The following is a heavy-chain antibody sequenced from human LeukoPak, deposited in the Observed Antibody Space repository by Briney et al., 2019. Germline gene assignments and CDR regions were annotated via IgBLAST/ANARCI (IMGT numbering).Heavy chain of an antibody. V-gene: IGHV4-31*11. J-gene: IGHJ4*02. Sequence: SETLSLTCAVYGGSFSGYYWSWIRQHPGKGLEWIGYIYYSGSTYYNPSLKSRVTISVDTSKNQFSLKLSSVTAADTAVYYCARDSASGSGTIDYWGQGTLVTVSS. CDR3: ARDSASGSGTIDY. CDR2: IYYSGST. CDR1: GGSFSGYY. D-gene: IGHD3-10*01.